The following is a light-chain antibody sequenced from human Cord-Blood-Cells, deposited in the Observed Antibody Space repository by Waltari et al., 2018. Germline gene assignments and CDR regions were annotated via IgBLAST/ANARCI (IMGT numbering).Light chain of an antibody. CDR3: SSYAGSNNWV. CDR1: SRDVGGYNY. V-gene: IGLV2-8*01. Sequence: QSALTQPPSASGSPGQSVTISCTGTSRDVGGYNYVSWYQQHPGKAPKLMIYEVSKRPSGVPDRFSGSKSGNTASLTVSGLQAEDEADYYYSSYAGSNNWVFGGGTKLTVL. CDR2: EVS. J-gene: IGLJ3*02.